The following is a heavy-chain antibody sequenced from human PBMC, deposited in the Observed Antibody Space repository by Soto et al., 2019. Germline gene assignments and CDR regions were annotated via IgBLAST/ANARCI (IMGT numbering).Heavy chain of an antibody. J-gene: IGHJ6*04. CDR2: ISGSGGST. D-gene: IGHD2-15*01. CDR3: AKASRAVVVTAVDV. V-gene: IGHV3-23*01. Sequence: HPGGSLRLSCAASGFTFSSYAMSWVRQAPGKGLEWVSAISGSGGSTYYADSVKGRFTISRDNSKNTLYLQMNSLRAEDTAVYYCAKASRAVVVTAVDVWGKGTTVTVSS. CDR1: GFTFSSYA.